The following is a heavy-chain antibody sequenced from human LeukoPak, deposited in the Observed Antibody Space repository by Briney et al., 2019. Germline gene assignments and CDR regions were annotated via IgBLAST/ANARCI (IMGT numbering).Heavy chain of an antibody. CDR2: IYPSDSDT. Sequence: GESLKISCKGSGYSFTSYWIGWGRQIPRKSLEWTGIIYPSDSDTRYSPSFQGQVTIPAHKSISTAYLQWSSLKASDPAMYYRARRLTGTYYFDYGGQGSLVTVSS. V-gene: IGHV5-51*01. CDR3: ARRLTGTYYFDY. D-gene: IGHD1-7*01. J-gene: IGHJ4*02. CDR1: GYSFTSYW.